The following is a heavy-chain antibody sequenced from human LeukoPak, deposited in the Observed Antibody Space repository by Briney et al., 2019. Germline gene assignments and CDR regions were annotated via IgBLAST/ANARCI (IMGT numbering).Heavy chain of an antibody. Sequence: SQTLSLTCTVSGGSISSGGYYWSWIRQHPGQGLEWIGYIYYSGSTYYNPSLKSRVTISVDTSKNQFSLKLSSVTAADTAVYYCARSAYCGGDCYFGTFDIWGQGTMVTVSS. J-gene: IGHJ3*02. D-gene: IGHD2-21*02. CDR2: IYYSGST. CDR3: ARSAYCGGDCYFGTFDI. V-gene: IGHV4-31*03. CDR1: GGSISSGGYY.